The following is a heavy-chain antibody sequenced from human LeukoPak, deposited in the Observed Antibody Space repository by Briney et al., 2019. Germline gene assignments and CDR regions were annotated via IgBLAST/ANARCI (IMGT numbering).Heavy chain of an antibody. CDR1: GGSISSSSYY. J-gene: IGHJ3*02. V-gene: IGHV4-39*02. D-gene: IGHD4-17*01. CDR3: ARDHPDQLPDYGDYAGAFDI. CDR2: IYYSGST. Sequence: PSETLSLTCTVSGGSISSSSYYWGWIRQPPGKGLEWIGSIYYSGSTYYNPSLKSRVTISVDTSKNQFSLKLSSVTAADTAVYYCARDHPDQLPDYGDYAGAFDIWGQGTMVTVSS.